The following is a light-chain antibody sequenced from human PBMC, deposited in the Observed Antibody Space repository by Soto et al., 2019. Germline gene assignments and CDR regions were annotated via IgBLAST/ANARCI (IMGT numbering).Light chain of an antibody. CDR1: QSVSID. V-gene: IGKV3-15*01. J-gene: IGKJ1*01. CDR2: AAS. CDR3: QQNYDCLDGT. Sequence: EIVMTQSPATLSVSPGETVTLSCRASQSVSIDLAWYQQKPGQAPRLLISAASTRATGIPARFSGSGSGKEFTLTICSQQSEHIAVYYCQQNYDCLDGTFGQGTKVEI.